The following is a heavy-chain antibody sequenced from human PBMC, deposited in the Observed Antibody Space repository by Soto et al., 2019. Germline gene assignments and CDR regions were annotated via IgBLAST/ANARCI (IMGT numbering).Heavy chain of an antibody. J-gene: IGHJ5*01. CDR1: GDSISTVDYF. Sequence: PSETLSLTCSVSGDSISTVDYFWAWIRQPPXQALEYIGYIYKSATTYYNPSFESRVAISLGTSKSQFSLNVTSVTAADTAVYFCARGRYCLTGRCFPNWFDSWGQGTLVTVYS. CDR2: IYKSATT. D-gene: IGHD2-15*01. CDR3: ARGRYCLTGRCFPNWFDS. V-gene: IGHV4-30-4*01.